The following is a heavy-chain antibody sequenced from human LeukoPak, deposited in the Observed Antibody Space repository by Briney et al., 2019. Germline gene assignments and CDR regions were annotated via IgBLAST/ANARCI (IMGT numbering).Heavy chain of an antibody. CDR1: GFNVSTNY. CDR2: IYSGGGS. Sequence: GGSLRLSCAASGFNVSTNYMSWVRQAPGKGLMWLSIIYSGGGSNYAGSVKGRFTISRDSSKNTMYLQMNSLRAEDTAVYYCAREHTTVTSLLDYWGQGTLVTVSS. CDR3: AREHTTVTSLLDY. J-gene: IGHJ4*02. V-gene: IGHV3-66*01. D-gene: IGHD4-17*01.